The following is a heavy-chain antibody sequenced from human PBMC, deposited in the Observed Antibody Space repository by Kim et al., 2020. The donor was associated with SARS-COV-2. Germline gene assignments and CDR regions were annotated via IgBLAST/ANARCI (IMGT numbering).Heavy chain of an antibody. Sequence: SETLSLTCTVSGGSISSYYWSWIRQPPGKGLEWIGYIYYSGSTNYNPSLKSRVTISVDTSKNQFSLKLSSVTAADTAVYYCARVRSEGMTTVTTGYYYGMDVWGQGTTVTVSS. CDR3: ARVRSEGMTTVTTGYYYGMDV. CDR1: GGSISSYY. V-gene: IGHV4-59*01. CDR2: IYYSGST. D-gene: IGHD4-17*01. J-gene: IGHJ6*02.